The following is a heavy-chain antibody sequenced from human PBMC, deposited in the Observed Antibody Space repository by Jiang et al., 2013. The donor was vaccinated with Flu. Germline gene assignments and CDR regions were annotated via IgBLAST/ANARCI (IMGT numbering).Heavy chain of an antibody. J-gene: IGHJ4*02. Sequence: TLSLTCTVSGGSISSSSYYRGWIRQPPGKGLEWIGSIYYSGSTYYNPSLKSRVTISVDTSKNQFSLKLSSVTATDTAVYYCARHVRMNFDYWGQGTLVTVSS. V-gene: IGHV4-39*01. CDR2: IYYSGST. CDR1: GGSISSSSYY. CDR3: ARHVRMNFDY. D-gene: IGHD3-10*02.